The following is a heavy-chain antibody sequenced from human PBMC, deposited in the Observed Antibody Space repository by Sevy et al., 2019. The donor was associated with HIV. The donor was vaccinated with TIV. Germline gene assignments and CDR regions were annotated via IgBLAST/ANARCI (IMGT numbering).Heavy chain of an antibody. CDR3: ARDIRLSGYSYGSFDY. Sequence: ASVKVSCKASGYTFTGQYIHWVRQAPGQGLEWMGWINPNSGGTNYRQDFQGRVTLTRDTSITTAYMQLSGLKSDDTAIYYCARDIRLSGYSYGSFDYWGQGTLVTVSS. J-gene: IGHJ4*02. V-gene: IGHV1-2*02. CDR1: GYTFTGQY. CDR2: INPNSGGT. D-gene: IGHD5-18*01.